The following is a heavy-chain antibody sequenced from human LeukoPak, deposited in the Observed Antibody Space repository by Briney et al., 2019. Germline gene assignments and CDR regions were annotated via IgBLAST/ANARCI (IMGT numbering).Heavy chain of an antibody. Sequence: PGASLRLSCAASGFTFSSCAMSWVRQAPGKGLEWVSVISGSGDSTYYADSVKGRFTISRDNSKNTKNTLYLQMNTLSAEDTAVYYCAKAAGTNRYYFHPMDVWGKGTTVTVSS. V-gene: IGHV3-23*01. D-gene: IGHD1-14*01. CDR2: ISGSGDST. J-gene: IGHJ6*04. CDR3: AKAAGTNRYYFHPMDV. CDR1: GFTFSSCA.